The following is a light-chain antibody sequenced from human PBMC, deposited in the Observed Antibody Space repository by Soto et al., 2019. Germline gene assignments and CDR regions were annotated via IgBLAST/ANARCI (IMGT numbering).Light chain of an antibody. Sequence: QSALTQPASVSGSPGQSTTISCTGTSSDIGGYNYVSWYQQLPGEAPKLIIYDVSDRPSGVSTRFSGSKSGNTASLTISGLQAEDEGDYYCSSFTSRHTYVFXXGTKLTVL. CDR3: SSFTSRHTYV. J-gene: IGLJ1*01. CDR2: DVS. V-gene: IGLV2-14*01. CDR1: SSDIGGYNY.